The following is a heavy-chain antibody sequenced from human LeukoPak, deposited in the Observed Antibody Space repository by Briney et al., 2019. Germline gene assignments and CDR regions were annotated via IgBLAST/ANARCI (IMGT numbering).Heavy chain of an antibody. CDR3: ARDRGTMVRGVTPPPNNWFDP. V-gene: IGHV4-4*07. D-gene: IGHD3-10*01. Sequence: SETLSLTCTVSGGSISSYYWSWIRQPAGKGLEWIGRIYTSGSTNYNPSLKSRVTMSVDTSKNQFSLKLSSVTAADTAVYYCARDRGTMVRGVTPPPNNWFDPWGQGTLVTVSS. CDR1: GGSISSYY. J-gene: IGHJ5*02. CDR2: IYTSGST.